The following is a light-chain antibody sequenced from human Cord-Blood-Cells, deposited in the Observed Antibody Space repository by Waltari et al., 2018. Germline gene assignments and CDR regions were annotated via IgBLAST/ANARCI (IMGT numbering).Light chain of an antibody. CDR1: QSVSSN. J-gene: IGKJ2*01. Sequence: EIVMTQSSATLSASPGGRATHSCRASQSVSSNLAWYQQKPGQAPRLLIDGASTRATGIPARFSGSGSGTEFTLTISSLQSEDFAVYYCQEYNNWYTFGQGTKLEIK. V-gene: IGKV3-15*01. CDR3: QEYNNWYT. CDR2: GAS.